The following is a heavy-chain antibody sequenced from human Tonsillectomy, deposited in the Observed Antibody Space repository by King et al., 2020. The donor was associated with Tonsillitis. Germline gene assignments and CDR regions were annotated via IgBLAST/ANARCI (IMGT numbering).Heavy chain of an antibody. D-gene: IGHD6-6*01. V-gene: IGHV3-30-3*01. CDR2: ISYDGSNE. CDR1: GFTFSRNA. CDR3: AGDLYSSFYYYYAMDV. Sequence: VQLVESGGGVVQPGRSLRLSCAASGFTFSRNAMHWVRQAPGKGLEWVAIISYDGSNEYYADSVKGRFTISRDNSKNTLYLQMNSLRTEDTAVYYCAGDLYSSFYYYYAMDVWGQGTTVTVSS. J-gene: IGHJ6*02.